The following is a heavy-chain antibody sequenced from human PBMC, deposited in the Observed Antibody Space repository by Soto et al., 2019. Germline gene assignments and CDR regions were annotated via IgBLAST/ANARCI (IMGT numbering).Heavy chain of an antibody. CDR3: ARGMTTKTPLDY. Sequence: PSETLSLTCTVSGGSISSGDYYWSWIRQPPGKGLEWIGYFYYSWITYYTPPLKIRFTLSVDTSKNLFSLKLSSVTAADTAVFYCARGMTTKTPLDYWGQGTLVTVSS. J-gene: IGHJ4*02. CDR1: GGSISSGDYY. V-gene: IGHV4-30-4*01. D-gene: IGHD4-4*01. CDR2: FYYSWIT.